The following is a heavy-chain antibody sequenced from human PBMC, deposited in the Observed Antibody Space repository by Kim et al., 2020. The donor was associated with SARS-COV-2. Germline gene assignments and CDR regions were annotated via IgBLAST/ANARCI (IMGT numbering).Heavy chain of an antibody. Sequence: GGSLRLSCTASGFTFGDYAMSWVPQAPGKGLEWVGFIRSKAYGGTTEYSASVKGRFTISRDDSKSIAYLQMNSLKTEDTDVYYCTRVWRGPPATAIFDYWGQGTLVTVSS. J-gene: IGHJ4*02. CDR2: IRSKAYGGTT. CDR1: GFTFGDYA. D-gene: IGHD2-21*02. CDR3: TRVWRGPPATAIFDY. V-gene: IGHV3-49*04.